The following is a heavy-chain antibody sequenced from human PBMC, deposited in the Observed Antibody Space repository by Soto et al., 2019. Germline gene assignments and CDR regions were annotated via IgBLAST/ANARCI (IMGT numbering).Heavy chain of an antibody. CDR2: ISFDGSNK. CDR3: ANTASKYDSSSPDFDY. CDR1: GFTFTNYG. J-gene: IGHJ4*02. D-gene: IGHD6-6*01. V-gene: IGHV3-30*18. Sequence: GGSLRLSCAASGFTFTNYGMHWVRQAPGKGLEWVAVISFDGSNKYYVDSVKGRFTISRDNSKNTLYLQVNSLRPEDTAIYYCANTASKYDSSSPDFDYWGQGTLVTAPQ.